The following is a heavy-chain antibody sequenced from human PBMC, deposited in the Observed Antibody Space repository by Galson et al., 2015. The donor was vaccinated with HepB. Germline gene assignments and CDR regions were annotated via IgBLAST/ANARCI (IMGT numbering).Heavy chain of an antibody. CDR3: ARVPDQNGIGYFDF. CDR2: ISFDGNNE. V-gene: IGHV3-30*03. J-gene: IGHJ4*02. D-gene: IGHD2-2*03. Sequence: SLRLSCAASGFSFSSYAMHWVRQAPGRGLEWVAMISFDGNNEQYAASVKGRFTISRDNFKNTLYLYMTSLRVDDTAVFYCARVPDQNGIGYFDFWGRGTVVSVST. CDR1: GFSFSSYA.